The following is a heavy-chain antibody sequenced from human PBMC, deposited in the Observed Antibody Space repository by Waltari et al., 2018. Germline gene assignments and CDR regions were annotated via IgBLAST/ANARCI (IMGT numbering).Heavy chain of an antibody. CDR2: LYGGGNT. V-gene: IGHV3-53*02. CDR3: ARIIRDGPRGFYGIAAFAL. D-gene: IGHD3-22*01. CDR1: GFTVSGNY. Sequence: DVHLVETGGGLIQPGGSLRLSCSASGFTVSGNYMACVRQAPARGLGLVSGLYGGGNTYYAGAVSGRFSITRDNFNNTLFLQMNDRRADDTATYYCARIIRDGPRGFYGIAAFALWGQGTMVTVSS. J-gene: IGHJ3*01.